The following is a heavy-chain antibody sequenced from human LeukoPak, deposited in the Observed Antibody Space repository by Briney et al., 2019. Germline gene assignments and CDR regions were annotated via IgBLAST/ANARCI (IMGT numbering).Heavy chain of an antibody. CDR3: ARWDYNSSGYALYYFDY. V-gene: IGHV7-4-1*02. Sequence: ASVKVSCKASVYTFTSYAMNWVRQAPGQGLEWVGWVNTYTGNPTYAEGFTGRFVFSLDTSVSTAYLQISSLKAEDIAVYYCARWDYNSSGYALYYFDYWGQETLVSVSS. J-gene: IGHJ4*02. CDR2: VNTYTGNP. CDR1: VYTFTSYA. D-gene: IGHD3-22*01.